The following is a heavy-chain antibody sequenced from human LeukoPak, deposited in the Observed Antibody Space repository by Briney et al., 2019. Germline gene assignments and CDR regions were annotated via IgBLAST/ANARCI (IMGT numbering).Heavy chain of an antibody. V-gene: IGHV3-23*01. CDR1: GFTFSSYS. CDR3: AKDFYDSSGSRYDY. D-gene: IGHD3-22*01. CDR2: ITASGTAM. Sequence: GGSLRLSCAASGFTFSSYSMNWVRQAPGKGLEWVSHITASGTAMFYADSVKGRFTISRDNSKNTLFMQMNSLRAEDTAVYYCAKDFYDSSGSRYDYWGQGTLVTVSS. J-gene: IGHJ4*02.